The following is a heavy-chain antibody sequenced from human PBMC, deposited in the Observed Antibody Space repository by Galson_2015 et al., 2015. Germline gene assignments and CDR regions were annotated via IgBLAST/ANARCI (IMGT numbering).Heavy chain of an antibody. D-gene: IGHD3-10*01. V-gene: IGHV4-39*01. CDR2: IYYSGST. CDR3: ARHSMVRGVMNAFEI. CDR1: GGSISRRSYY. Sequence: ATLSLPCPVSGGSISRRSYYWGWIRRHPGKGLGWIGSIYYSGSTDYNPSLKGGVTISVDTSKNKFSLKLSSLTAADTAVYYCARHSMVRGVMNAFEIWGQGTMVTVSS. J-gene: IGHJ3*02.